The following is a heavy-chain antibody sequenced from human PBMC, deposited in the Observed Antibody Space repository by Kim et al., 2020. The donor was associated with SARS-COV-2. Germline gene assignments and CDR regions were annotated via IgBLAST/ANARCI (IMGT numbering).Heavy chain of an antibody. J-gene: IGHJ6*02. CDR2: INPNSGVT. CDR3: AREHGNVVGRYYYGMDV. D-gene: IGHD2-15*01. V-gene: IGHV1-2*04. CDR1: GYTFTGYY. Sequence: ASVKVSCKASGYTFTGYYMHWVRQAPGQGLEWMGWINPNSGVTNYAQKFQGWVTMTRDTSISTAYMELSRLRSDDTAVYYCAREHGNVVGRYYYGMDVGGXGXTVXXSS.